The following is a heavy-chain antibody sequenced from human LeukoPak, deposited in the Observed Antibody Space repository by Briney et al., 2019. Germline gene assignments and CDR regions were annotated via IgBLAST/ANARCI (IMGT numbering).Heavy chain of an antibody. CDR2: IYYSGST. J-gene: IGHJ4*02. D-gene: IGHD3-10*01. Sequence: SATLSLTCTVSAPSISDYYWGWIRQPPGEGLGWIGYIYYSGSTNYTPSLKSRVTISVDTSTNQYSLKPSSVTAADTAVYYCARHESFRGYFDYWGQGTLVTVSS. CDR3: ARHESFRGYFDY. V-gene: IGHV4-59*08. CDR1: APSISDYY.